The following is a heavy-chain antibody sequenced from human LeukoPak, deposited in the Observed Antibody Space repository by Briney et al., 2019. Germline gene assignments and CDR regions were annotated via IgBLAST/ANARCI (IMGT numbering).Heavy chain of an antibody. CDR3: AREYSGYDYLNYYYHMDV. D-gene: IGHD5-12*01. Sequence: PSETLSLTCTVSGGSISSYYWSWIRQPAGKGLEWLGRIYTSGSTNYNPSLKSRVTMSVDTSKNQFSLKLSSVTAADTAVYYCAREYSGYDYLNYYYHMDVWGKGTTVTVSS. V-gene: IGHV4-4*07. J-gene: IGHJ6*03. CDR1: GGSISSYY. CDR2: IYTSGST.